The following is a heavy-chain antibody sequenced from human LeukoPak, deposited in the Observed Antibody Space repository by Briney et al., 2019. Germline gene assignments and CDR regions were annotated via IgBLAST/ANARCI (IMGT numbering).Heavy chain of an antibody. CDR3: AREEDNSSGYYWFDP. CDR1: VYTFTGYY. J-gene: IGHJ5*02. D-gene: IGHD3-22*01. V-gene: IGHV1-2*06. CDR2: INPNSGGT. Sequence: GASVKVSCKASVYTFTGYYMHWVRQAPGQGLEWMGRINPNSGGTNYAQKFQGRVTMTRDTSISTAYMELSRLRSDDTAVYYCAREEDNSSGYYWFDPWGQGTLVTVSS.